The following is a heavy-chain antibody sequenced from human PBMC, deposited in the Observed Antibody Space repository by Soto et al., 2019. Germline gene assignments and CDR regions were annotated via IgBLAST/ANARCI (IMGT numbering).Heavy chain of an antibody. V-gene: IGHV4-39*01. CDR1: GGSISSSSYY. CDR2: IYYSGST. Sequence: SETLSLTCTVSGGSISSSSYYWGWIRQPPGKGLEWIGSIYYSGSTYYNPSLKSRVTISVGTSKNQFSLKLSSVTAADTAVYYCARYSGGRYRRLDYWGKGTLVTVSS. D-gene: IGHD3-16*02. J-gene: IGHJ4*02. CDR3: ARYSGGRYRRLDY.